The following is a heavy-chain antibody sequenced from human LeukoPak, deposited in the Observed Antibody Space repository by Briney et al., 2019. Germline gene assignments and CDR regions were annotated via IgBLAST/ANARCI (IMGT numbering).Heavy chain of an antibody. CDR2: IIPIFGTA. J-gene: IGHJ3*02. Sequence: GASVKVSCKASGGTFSTYAISWVRQAPGQGLEWMGGIIPIFGTAKYAQKFQGRVTITADESTSTAYMELSSLRSEDTAVYYCARGRGSDPFDIWGQGTMVTVSS. V-gene: IGHV1-69*01. CDR3: ARGRGSDPFDI. CDR1: GGTFSTYA.